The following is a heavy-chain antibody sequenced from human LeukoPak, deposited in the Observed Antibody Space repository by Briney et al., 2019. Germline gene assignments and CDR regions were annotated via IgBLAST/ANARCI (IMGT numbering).Heavy chain of an antibody. CDR2: ISESGVGT. V-gene: IGHV3-23*01. CDR1: GFTFRSYA. Sequence: PGGSLRLSCAASGFTFRSYAMNWVRQAPGKGLEWVSGISESGVGTNYADSVKGRFTISRDNSKNTLYLQMNSLRAEGTAVYYCAKVKVGATIDYWGQGTLVTVSS. CDR3: AKVKVGATIDY. D-gene: IGHD1-26*01. J-gene: IGHJ4*02.